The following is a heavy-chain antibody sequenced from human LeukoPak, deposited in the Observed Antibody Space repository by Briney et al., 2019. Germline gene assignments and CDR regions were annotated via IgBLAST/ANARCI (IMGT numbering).Heavy chain of an antibody. J-gene: IGHJ4*02. Sequence: SETLSLTCAVYGGSFSGYYWSWIRQPPGQGQEWIGEINHSGSTNYNPSLKSRVTISVDTSKNQFSLKLSSVTAADTAVYYCAMEYDSSGYAFDYWGQGTLVTVSS. D-gene: IGHD3-22*01. CDR3: AMEYDSSGYAFDY. V-gene: IGHV4-34*01. CDR2: INHSGST. CDR1: GGSFSGYY.